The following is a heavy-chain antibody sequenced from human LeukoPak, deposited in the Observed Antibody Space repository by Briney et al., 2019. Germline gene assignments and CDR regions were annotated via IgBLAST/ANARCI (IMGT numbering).Heavy chain of an antibody. Sequence: PGGSLRLSCAASGFTFSSYEMNWVRQAPGKGLEWVSYISSSGSTIYYADSVKGLFTMSRDNAKNSLYLQMNSLRAEDTAVYYCAELGITMIGGVWGKGTTVTISS. CDR3: AELGITMIGGV. CDR1: GFTFSSYE. D-gene: IGHD3-10*02. V-gene: IGHV3-48*03. J-gene: IGHJ6*04. CDR2: ISSSGSTI.